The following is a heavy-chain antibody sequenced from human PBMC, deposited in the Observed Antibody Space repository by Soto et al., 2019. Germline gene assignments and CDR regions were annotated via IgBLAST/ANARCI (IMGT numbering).Heavy chain of an antibody. J-gene: IGHJ4*02. V-gene: IGHV4-30-4*01. CDR1: GGSISSGDYY. CDR3: ARDLLYGSGVLFDY. D-gene: IGHD3-10*01. Sequence: PSETLSLTCTVSGGSISSGDYYWSWIRQPPGKGLEWIGYIYYSGSTYYNPSLKSRVTISVDTSKNQFSLKLSSVTAADTAVYYCARDLLYGSGVLFDYWGQGTLVTVSS. CDR2: IYYSGST.